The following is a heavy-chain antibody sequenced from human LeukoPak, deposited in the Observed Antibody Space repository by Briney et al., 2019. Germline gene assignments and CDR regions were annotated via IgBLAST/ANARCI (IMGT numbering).Heavy chain of an antibody. V-gene: IGHV1-46*01. J-gene: IGHJ4*02. D-gene: IGHD3-3*01. Sequence: ASVKVSCKASGYTFTSYYMHWVRQAPGQGLEWMGIINPSGGSTSYAQKFQGRVTMTRDTSTSTVYVELSSLRSEDTAVYYCARISSHYDFWSGYYGMFDYWGQGTLVTVSS. CDR2: INPSGGST. CDR1: GYTFTSYY. CDR3: ARISSHYDFWSGYYGMFDY.